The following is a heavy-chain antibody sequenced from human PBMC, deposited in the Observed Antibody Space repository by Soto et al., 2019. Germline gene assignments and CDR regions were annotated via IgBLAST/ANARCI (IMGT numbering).Heavy chain of an antibody. D-gene: IGHD2-2*01. CDR1: GFTFSSYG. CDR2: ISYDGSNK. V-gene: IGHV3-30*18. Sequence: GGSLRLSCAASGFTFSSYGMHWVRQAPGKGLEWVAVISYDGSNKYYADSVKGRFTISRDNSKNTLYLQMNSLRAEDTAVYYCAKEVGGGIVVVPEHYYYMDVWGKGTTVTVSS. CDR3: AKEVGGGIVVVPEHYYYMDV. J-gene: IGHJ6*03.